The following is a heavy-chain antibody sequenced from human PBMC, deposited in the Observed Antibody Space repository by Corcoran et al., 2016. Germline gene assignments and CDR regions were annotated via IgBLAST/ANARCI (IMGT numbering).Heavy chain of an antibody. V-gene: IGHV3-15*07. D-gene: IGHD2-2*01. Sequence: EVQLVESGGGLVKPGGSLRLSCAASGVTVSNAWMNWVRQAPGKGLEWVGRIKSKTDGGTTDYAAPVKGRFTISRDDSKNTLYLQMNSLKTEDTAVYYCTTAPLVVPAATYYYYGMDVWGQGTPVTISS. CDR3: TTAPLVVPAATYYYYGMDV. J-gene: IGHJ6*02. CDR1: GVTVSNAW. CDR2: IKSKTDGGTT.